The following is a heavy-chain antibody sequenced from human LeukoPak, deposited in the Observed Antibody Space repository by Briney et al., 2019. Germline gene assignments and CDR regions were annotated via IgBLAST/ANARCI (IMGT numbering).Heavy chain of an antibody. CDR3: ARDHYSNYDGFDY. D-gene: IGHD4-11*01. CDR2: IIPLFGTA. V-gene: IGHV1-69*05. J-gene: IGHJ4*02. Sequence: ASVKVSCKAFGGTFSSYAISWVRQAPGQGLESMGRIIPLFGTANYAQKFQDRVTITTDESTSTAYMELSSLRSEDTAMYYCARDHYSNYDGFDYWGQGTLVTVSS. CDR1: GGTFSSYA.